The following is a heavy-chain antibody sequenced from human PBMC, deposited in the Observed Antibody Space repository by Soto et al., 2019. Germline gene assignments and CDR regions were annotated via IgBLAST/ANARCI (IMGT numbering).Heavy chain of an antibody. D-gene: IGHD1-26*01. CDR3: ARDLRRYSGSYTPDY. Sequence: EVQLLESGGGLVQPGGSLRLSCAASGFTFTDYALSWVRQAPGKGLEWVATISGIGGSTYLADSVKGRLSISRDNSKNTVYLQMNSLKAEDTAVYYCARDLRRYSGSYTPDYWGQGTLVTVSS. CDR1: GFTFTDYA. V-gene: IGHV3-23*01. J-gene: IGHJ4*02. CDR2: ISGIGGST.